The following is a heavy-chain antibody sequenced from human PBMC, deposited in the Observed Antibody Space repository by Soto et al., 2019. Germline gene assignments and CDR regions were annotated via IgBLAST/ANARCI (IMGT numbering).Heavy chain of an antibody. CDR1: GGSISSGDYH. D-gene: IGHD2-2*01. CDR2: IYYSGTT. Sequence: PSETLSLTCTVSGGSISSGDYHWSWLRQPPGKGLESIGYIYYSGTTYYNPSLKGRVTISVDTSKNQFSLKLSSVTAADTAVYYCARIGYQLLGYYGLDVWGQGTTVTVSS. CDR3: ARIGYQLLGYYGLDV. J-gene: IGHJ6*02. V-gene: IGHV4-30-4*01.